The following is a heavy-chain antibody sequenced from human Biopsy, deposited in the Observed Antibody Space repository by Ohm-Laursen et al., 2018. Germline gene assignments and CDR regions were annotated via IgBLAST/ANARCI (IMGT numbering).Heavy chain of an antibody. CDR3: ARGDYFDSNGYFWFDP. J-gene: IGHJ5*02. V-gene: IGHV4-31*01. CDR2: IFNSANT. D-gene: IGHD3-22*01. Sequence: TLSLTSTVSGGSIGSGGSYWSWLRQRPGKGLEWIGYIFNSANTYYNPSLKNLITISGDTSKNQFSLKLNSVTAADTAVYYCARGDYFDSNGYFWFDPWGQGTLVTVSS. CDR1: GGSIGSGGSY.